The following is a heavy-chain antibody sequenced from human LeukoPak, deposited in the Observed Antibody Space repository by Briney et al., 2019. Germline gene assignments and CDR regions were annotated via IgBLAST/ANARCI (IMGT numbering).Heavy chain of an antibody. CDR3: AGHHPRNTVDF. J-gene: IGHJ4*02. CDR1: GGSISSYY. CDR2: IYYSGST. Sequence: SETLSLTCTVSGGSISSYYWSWIRQPPGKGLEWIGYIYYSGSTNYNPSLRSRVTISVDTSKNQFSLKLSSVTAADTAVYYCAGHHPRNTVDFWGQGTLVTVSS. V-gene: IGHV4-59*08. D-gene: IGHD2-8*02.